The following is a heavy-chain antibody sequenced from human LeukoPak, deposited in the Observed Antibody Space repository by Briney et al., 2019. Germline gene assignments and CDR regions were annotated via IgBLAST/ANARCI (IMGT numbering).Heavy chain of an antibody. CDR1: GGSFSGYY. V-gene: IGHV4-38-2*02. Sequence: SETLSLTCAVYGGSFSGYYWGWIRQPPGKGLEWIGSIYHSGSTSYYNPSLKSRVTISADTSKNQFSLKLSSVTAADTAVYYCARDLSGDYRDYWGQGTLVTVSS. J-gene: IGHJ4*02. CDR2: IYHSGST. D-gene: IGHD4-17*01. CDR3: ARDLSGDYRDY.